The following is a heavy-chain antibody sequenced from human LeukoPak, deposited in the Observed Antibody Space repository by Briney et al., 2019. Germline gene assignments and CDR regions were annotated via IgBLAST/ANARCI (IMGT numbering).Heavy chain of an antibody. CDR1: GFTFSSYA. J-gene: IGHJ3*02. D-gene: IGHD3-22*01. CDR2: ISGSGGST. V-gene: IGHV3-23*01. Sequence: GGSLRLSCAASGFTFSSYAMSWVRQAPGKGLEWVSAISGSGGSTYYADSVKGRFTISRDNSRNTLYLQMNSLRAEDTAVYYCAKSPPNYYDSSGPLDAFDIWGQGTMVTVSS. CDR3: AKSPPNYYDSSGPLDAFDI.